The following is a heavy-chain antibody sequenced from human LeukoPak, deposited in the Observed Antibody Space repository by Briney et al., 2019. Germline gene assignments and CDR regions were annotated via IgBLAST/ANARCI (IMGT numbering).Heavy chain of an antibody. CDR3: ARSIAAAGTMGY. Sequence: PGRSLRLSCAASGFTFSSYAMHWVRQAPGKGLEWVAVISYDGSNKYYADSVKGRFTISRDNSKNTLYLQMNSLRAEDTAVYYCARSIAAAGTMGYWGQGTLVTVPS. CDR1: GFTFSSYA. V-gene: IGHV3-30-3*01. J-gene: IGHJ4*02. D-gene: IGHD6-13*01. CDR2: ISYDGSNK.